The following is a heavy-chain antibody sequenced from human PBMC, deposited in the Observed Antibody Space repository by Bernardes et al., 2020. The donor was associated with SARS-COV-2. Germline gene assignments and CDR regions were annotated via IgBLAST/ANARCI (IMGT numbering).Heavy chain of an antibody. CDR3: ATFVAARPDYYDY. CDR2: VYTSGNT. Sequence: SETLSLTCSVSGGSISSGSFYWSWIRQPAGGPLEWIGRVYTSGNTNYNPSLKSRATVSVDTSRNQFSLKLSSVTAADTAIYYCATFVAARPDYYDYWGQGTLVTVSS. J-gene: IGHJ4*02. D-gene: IGHD6-6*01. V-gene: IGHV4-61*02. CDR1: GGSISSGSFY.